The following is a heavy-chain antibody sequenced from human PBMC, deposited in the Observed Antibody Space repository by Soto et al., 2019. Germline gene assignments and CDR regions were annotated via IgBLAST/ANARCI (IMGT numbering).Heavy chain of an antibody. CDR1: GFTFSHYA. D-gene: IGHD6-25*01. CDR3: ARDAAGKNWFDP. V-gene: IGHV3-30-3*01. Sequence: QVQLVESGGGVVQPGRSLRLSCAASGFTFSHYAMHWVRQAPGKGLEWVAIISYDGSKIYYADSVKGRFTISRDNSKNTLYLQMNSLRPEDTAVFYCARDAAGKNWFDPWGQGTLVTVSS. CDR2: ISYDGSKI. J-gene: IGHJ5*02.